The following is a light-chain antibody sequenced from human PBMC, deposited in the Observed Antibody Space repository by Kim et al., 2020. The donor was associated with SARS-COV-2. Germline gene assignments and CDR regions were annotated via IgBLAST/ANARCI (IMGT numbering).Light chain of an antibody. CDR1: RSVSNND. J-gene: IGKJ2*01. V-gene: IGKV3-20*01. CDR2: GTT. Sequence: PGARATLPPRPHRSVSNNDLAWQLPKPAQPPRLVIYGTTIRATGIQDRFSGSGSGTDFTLTISRLEPEDFAVYYCQQYGGSPPMYTFRQGTKLEI. CDR3: QQYGGSPPMYT.